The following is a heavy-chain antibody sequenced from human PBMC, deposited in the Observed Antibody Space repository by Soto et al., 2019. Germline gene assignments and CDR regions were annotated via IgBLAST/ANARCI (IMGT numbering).Heavy chain of an antibody. Sequence: ASVTVSCKDSGYTFTGYYMQWVRQAHGQGLEWMGWINPNSGGTNYAQKFQGWVTMTRDTSIGTAYMELSRLRSDDTAVYYCARSIVVVPAAEMDGWFDPWGQGTLVTVSS. J-gene: IGHJ5*02. CDR1: GYTFTGYY. V-gene: IGHV1-2*04. CDR2: INPNSGGT. D-gene: IGHD2-2*01. CDR3: ARSIVVVPAAEMDGWFDP.